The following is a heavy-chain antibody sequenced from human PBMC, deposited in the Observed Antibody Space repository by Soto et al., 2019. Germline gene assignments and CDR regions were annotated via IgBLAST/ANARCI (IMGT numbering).Heavy chain of an antibody. CDR2: ISGGGSAT. Sequence: EVQLLESGGGLVQPGGSLRLSCAVSGFIFDNYAMSWVRQAPGKGLEWISTISGGGSATFYADSVKGRFTISGDSSKSTMYLQMHSLRAEDTAIYYCAKIKQGYFDYWGQGTQVIVSS. CDR1: GFIFDNYA. V-gene: IGHV3-23*01. CDR3: AKIKQGYFDY. J-gene: IGHJ4*02.